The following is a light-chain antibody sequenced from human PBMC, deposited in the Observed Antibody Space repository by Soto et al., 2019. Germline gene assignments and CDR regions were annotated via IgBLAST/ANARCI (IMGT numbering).Light chain of an antibody. J-gene: IGKJ5*01. CDR2: AAS. CDR1: QSVAGNF. CDR3: QQRSSWPPIT. V-gene: IGKV3D-20*02. Sequence: EIVLTQSPGTLSLSPGERATLSFTASQSVAGNFLAWYQQRPGQAPRLLISAASSRATDVPPRFSGSGSGTDFTLTISSLEPEDFAVYYCQQRSSWPPITFGQGTRLEIK.